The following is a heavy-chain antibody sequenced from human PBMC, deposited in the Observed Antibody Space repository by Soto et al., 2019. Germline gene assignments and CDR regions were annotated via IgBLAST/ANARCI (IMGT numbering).Heavy chain of an antibody. J-gene: IGHJ6*02. CDR3: AKGESLRYFDWTNYYYYYGMDV. CDR2: ISYDGSNK. V-gene: IGHV3-30*18. CDR1: GFTFSSYS. D-gene: IGHD3-9*01. Sequence: QVQLVESGGGVVQPGRSLRLSCAASGFTFSSYSMHWVRQAPGKGLEWVAVISYDGSNKYYADSVKGRFTISRDNSKNTLYLQMNSLRAEDTAVYYCAKGESLRYFDWTNYYYYYGMDVWGQGTTVTVSS.